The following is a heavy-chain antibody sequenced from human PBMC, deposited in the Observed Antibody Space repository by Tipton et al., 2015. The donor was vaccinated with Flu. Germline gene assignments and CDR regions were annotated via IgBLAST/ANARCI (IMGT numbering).Heavy chain of an antibody. V-gene: IGHV4-38-2*01. J-gene: IGHJ5*02. D-gene: IGHD4-11*01. CDR3: ARRDYSNYVSEPKNWFDP. CDR2: IFHTGST. Sequence: LRLSCAVSGDSISGDFYWGWIRQPPGKGLEWIGNIFHTGSTYHNPSLKSRVTISVDTSKNHFSLTVSDVSAADTAIYYCARRDYSNYVSEPKNWFDPWGQGLRVTVSS. CDR1: GDSISGDFY.